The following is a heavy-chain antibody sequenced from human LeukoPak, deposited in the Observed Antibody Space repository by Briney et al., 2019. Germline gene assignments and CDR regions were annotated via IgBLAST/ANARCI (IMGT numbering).Heavy chain of an antibody. J-gene: IGHJ5*02. D-gene: IGHD3-22*01. CDR2: MYYSGRT. V-gene: IGHV4-59*11. Sequence: SDTLSLTCTVSGASISSHYWSWIRQHPGKGLEWIGYMYYSGRTNYNPSLKSRVTISVDTSKIQFSRNVSSVTAAGTALYYCPTDTRGYDSSGYYYVDWFDPWGQGTLLTVSS. CDR3: PTDTRGYDSSGYYYVDWFDP. CDR1: GASISSHY.